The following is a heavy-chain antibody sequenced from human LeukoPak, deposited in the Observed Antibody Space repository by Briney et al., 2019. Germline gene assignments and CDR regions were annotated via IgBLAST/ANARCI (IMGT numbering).Heavy chain of an antibody. CDR3: ARVANITIFGMDV. Sequence: PGRSLRLSCAASGFTFSSFGMHWVRQAPGKGLEWVAVIWYDGSKKYYADSVKGRFTISRDNSKNTLYLQMNALRAEDTAVYYCARVANITIFGMDVWGQGTTVTVSS. V-gene: IGHV3-33*01. CDR2: IWYDGSKK. CDR1: GFTFSSFG. J-gene: IGHJ6*02. D-gene: IGHD3-9*01.